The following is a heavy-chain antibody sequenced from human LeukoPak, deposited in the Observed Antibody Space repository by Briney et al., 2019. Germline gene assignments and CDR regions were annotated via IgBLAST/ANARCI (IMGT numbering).Heavy chain of an antibody. J-gene: IGHJ4*02. Sequence: SETLSLTCAVYGGSFSGYFWTWIRQPPGKGLEWMGEINPSGGTNYNPSLKSRVTLSVDKSKKQLSLKVTSVTAADTAVYYCARVKGQWLPRGGFDYWGQGTLVTVSS. CDR1: GGSFSGYF. D-gene: IGHD6-19*01. CDR2: INPSGGT. CDR3: ARVKGQWLPRGGFDY. V-gene: IGHV4-34*01.